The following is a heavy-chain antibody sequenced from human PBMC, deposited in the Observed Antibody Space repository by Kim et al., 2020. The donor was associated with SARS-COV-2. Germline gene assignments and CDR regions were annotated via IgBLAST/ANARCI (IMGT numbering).Heavy chain of an antibody. Sequence: SGSNYYNPSIKTRVTMSVDTSKNQFSLKLSSVTAVDTAVYYCARNRGLDIWGQGAMVTVSS. D-gene: IGHD3-10*01. CDR3: ARNRGLDI. J-gene: IGHJ3*02. CDR2: SGSN. V-gene: IGHV4-28*01.